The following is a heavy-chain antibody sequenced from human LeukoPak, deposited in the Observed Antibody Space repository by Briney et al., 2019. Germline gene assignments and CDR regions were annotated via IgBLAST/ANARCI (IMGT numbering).Heavy chain of an antibody. CDR1: GGTFSSYT. CDR3: ARLVPAATPDSKNRDC. Sequence: SVKVSCKASGGTFSSYTISWVRQAPGQGLEWMGRIIPILGIANYAQKFQGRVTITADKSTSTAYMELSSLRSEDTAVYYCARLVPAATPDSKNRDCLGQGTLVTVSS. CDR2: IIPILGIA. J-gene: IGHJ4*02. D-gene: IGHD2-2*01. V-gene: IGHV1-69*02.